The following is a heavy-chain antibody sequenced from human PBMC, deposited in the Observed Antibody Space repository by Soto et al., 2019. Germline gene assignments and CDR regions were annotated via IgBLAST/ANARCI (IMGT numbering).Heavy chain of an antibody. V-gene: IGHV4-59*01. CDR1: GGSISSYY. Sequence: QVQLQESGPGLVKPSETLSLTCTVSGGSISSYYWSWIRQPPGKGLEWIGYIYNSGNPNYNPSLKSRVTISVDPSKNQFSLKLSSVTAADTAVYYCARVRGSGWYYLDYWGQGTQVTVSS. CDR2: IYNSGNP. J-gene: IGHJ4*02. D-gene: IGHD6-19*01. CDR3: ARVRGSGWYYLDY.